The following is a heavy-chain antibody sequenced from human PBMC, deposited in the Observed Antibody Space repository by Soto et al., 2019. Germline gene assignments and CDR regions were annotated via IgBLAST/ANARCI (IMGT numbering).Heavy chain of an antibody. J-gene: IGHJ6*02. CDR3: ARVGCRGGSCYPYYYYYGMDV. D-gene: IGHD2-15*01. CDR2: ISSSSSTI. Sequence: EVQLVESGGGLVQPGGSLRLSCAASGFTFSSYSMNWVRQAPGKGLEWVSYISSSSSTIYYADSVKGRFTISRDNAKNSLYLQMNSLRDEDTAVYYCARVGCRGGSCYPYYYYYGMDVWGQGTTVTVSS. V-gene: IGHV3-48*02. CDR1: GFTFSSYS.